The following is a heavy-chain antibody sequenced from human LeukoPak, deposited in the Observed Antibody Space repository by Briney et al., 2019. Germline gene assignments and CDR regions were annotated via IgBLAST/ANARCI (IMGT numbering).Heavy chain of an antibody. CDR2: ISSSSSYI. D-gene: IGHD6-13*01. V-gene: IGHV3-21*04. CDR3: AKARRWDIAASSGDI. CDR1: GFTFSSYS. J-gene: IGHJ3*02. Sequence: GGSLRLSCAASGFTFSSYSMNWVRQAPGKGLERVSSISSSSSYIYYADSVKGRFTISRDNAKNSLYLQMNSLRAEDTAVYYCAKARRWDIAASSGDIWGQGTMITVSS.